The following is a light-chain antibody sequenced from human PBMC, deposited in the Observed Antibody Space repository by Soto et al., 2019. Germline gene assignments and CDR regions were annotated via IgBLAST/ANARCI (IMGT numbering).Light chain of an antibody. Sequence: QYVLTQPPSVSGAPGQRVTISCTGSSSNIGAGYDVHWYQQLPGTAPKLLIYGNSNRPSGVPDRFSGSKSGTSASLAITGLQAEDEADYYCQSYDSSLIIYVFGTGTKLTVL. CDR3: QSYDSSLIIYV. CDR1: SSNIGAGYD. CDR2: GNS. V-gene: IGLV1-40*01. J-gene: IGLJ1*01.